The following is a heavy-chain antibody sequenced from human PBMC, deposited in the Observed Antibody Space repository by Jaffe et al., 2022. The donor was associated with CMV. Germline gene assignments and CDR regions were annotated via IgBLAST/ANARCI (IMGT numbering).Heavy chain of an antibody. J-gene: IGHJ3*02. CDR3: ARDLYGPLDQLHAFDI. Sequence: QVQLVESGGGVVQPGRSLRLSCAASGFTFSSYGMHWVRQAPGKGLEWVAVIWYDGSNKYYEDSVKGRFTISRDNSKNTLYLQMKSLRAEDTAVYYCARDLYGPLDQLHAFDIWGQGTMVTVSS. D-gene: IGHD4-17*01. V-gene: IGHV3-33*08. CDR2: IWYDGSNK. CDR1: GFTFSSYG.